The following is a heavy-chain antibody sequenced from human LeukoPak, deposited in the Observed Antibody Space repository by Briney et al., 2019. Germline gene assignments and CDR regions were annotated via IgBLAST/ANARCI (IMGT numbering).Heavy chain of an antibody. V-gene: IGHV1-3*01. CDR2: INAGNGNT. J-gene: IGHJ5*02. CDR1: GGTFSSYA. D-gene: IGHD3-10*01. Sequence: ASVKVSCKASGGTFSSYAISWVRQAPGQRLEWMGWINAGNGNTKYSQKFQGRVTITRDASASTAYMELSSLRSEDTAVYYCARDLLAWFGELGGVLGWFDPWGQGTLVTVSS. CDR3: ARDLLAWFGELGGVLGWFDP.